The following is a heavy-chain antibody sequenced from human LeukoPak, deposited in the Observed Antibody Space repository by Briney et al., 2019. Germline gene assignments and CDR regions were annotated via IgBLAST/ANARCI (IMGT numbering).Heavy chain of an antibody. CDR2: ISSGGNTM. Sequence: GGSLRLSCAASAFTFSSYEMNWVRQAPGKGLEWVSYISSGGNTMYYADSVKGRFTISRDNAKNSLFLQMNSLRAEDTAVYYCARAAYYFDYWAREPWSPSPQ. CDR1: AFTFSSYE. CDR3: ARAAYYFDY. J-gene: IGHJ4*02. V-gene: IGHV3-48*03.